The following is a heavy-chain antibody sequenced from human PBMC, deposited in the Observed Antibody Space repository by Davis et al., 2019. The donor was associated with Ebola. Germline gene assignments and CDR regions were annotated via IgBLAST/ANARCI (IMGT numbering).Heavy chain of an antibody. CDR3: VRTTYGAPEY. CDR1: GFSFSSYG. Sequence: GESLKISCAASGFSFSSYGMHWVRQAPGKGLQWVALIWYDGSNKYYADSVKGRFTISRDDSKNTLYLQMNSLRADDTAVYYCVRTTYGAPEYWGQGTLVTVSS. V-gene: IGHV3-33*01. D-gene: IGHD4-17*01. J-gene: IGHJ4*02. CDR2: IWYDGSNK.